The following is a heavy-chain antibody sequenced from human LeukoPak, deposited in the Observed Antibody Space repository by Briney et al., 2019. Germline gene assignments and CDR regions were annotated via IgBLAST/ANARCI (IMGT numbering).Heavy chain of an antibody. CDR3: ARDGVDSSGSYYYYYYYYMDV. J-gene: IGHJ6*03. CDR1: GFTFSSYA. D-gene: IGHD3-22*01. CDR2: ISGSGGST. V-gene: IGHV3-23*01. Sequence: GSLRLSCAASGFTFSSYAMSWVRQAPGKGLEWVSAISGSGGSTYYADSVKGRFTISRDNSKNTLYLQMNSLRAEDTAVYYCARDGVDSSGSYYYYYYYYMDVWGKGTTVTVSS.